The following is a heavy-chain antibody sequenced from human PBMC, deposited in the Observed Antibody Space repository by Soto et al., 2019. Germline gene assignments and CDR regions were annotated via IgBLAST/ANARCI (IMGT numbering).Heavy chain of an antibody. CDR3: ARTRRSGLNYYGLDV. CDR2: IYYSGSS. CDR1: GDSVTVYQ. J-gene: IGHJ6*02. Sequence: PSETLSLTCTVSGDSVTVYQWSWIRQPPGEGLEWIGFIYYSGSSNYSPSLKSRVTMSVDTSKNQFSLKLTSVTATDTAVYYCARTRRSGLNYYGLDVWGQGTTVTVSS. V-gene: IGHV4-59*02.